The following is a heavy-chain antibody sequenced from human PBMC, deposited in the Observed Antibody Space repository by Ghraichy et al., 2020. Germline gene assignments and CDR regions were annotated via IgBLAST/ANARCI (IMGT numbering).Heavy chain of an antibody. V-gene: IGHV4-34*01. CDR3: ARGFFTMVRGVIITFVYFDY. Sequence: ETLSLTCAVYGGSFSGYYWSWIRQPPGKGLEWIGEINHSGSTNYNPSLKSRVTISVDTSKNQFSLKLSSVTAADTAVYYCARGFFTMVRGVIITFVYFDYWGQGTLVTVSS. CDR2: INHSGST. J-gene: IGHJ4*02. CDR1: GGSFSGYY. D-gene: IGHD3-10*01.